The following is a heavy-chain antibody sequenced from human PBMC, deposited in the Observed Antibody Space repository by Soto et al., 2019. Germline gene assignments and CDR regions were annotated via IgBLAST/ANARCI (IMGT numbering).Heavy chain of an antibody. J-gene: IGHJ3*02. CDR3: ARMTTSLAFDI. CDR2: IDPSDSYT. Sequence: GESLKISCKGSGYSFTSYWISWVRQMPGKGLEWMGRIDPSDSYTNYSPSFRGHVTISTDKSISTAYLQWSGLKASDTAMYYCARMTTSLAFDIWGQGTMVTVSS. CDR1: GYSFTSYW. D-gene: IGHD4-17*01. V-gene: IGHV5-10-1*01.